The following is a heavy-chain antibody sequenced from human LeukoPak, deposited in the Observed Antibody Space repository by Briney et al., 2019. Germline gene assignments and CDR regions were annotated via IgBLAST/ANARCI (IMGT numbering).Heavy chain of an antibody. D-gene: IGHD2-2*01. CDR1: GLTFNTYA. CDR2: ISYDERSK. CDR3: AVNKVVPAAMSYYYYMDV. Sequence: GGSLRLSCAASGLTFNTYAMHWVRQAPGKGLEWVAVISYDERSKYYADSVKGRFTISRDNSKNTLFLQMNSLRAEDTAVYYCAVNKVVPAAMSYYYYMDVWGKGTTVTVSS. V-gene: IGHV3-30*04. J-gene: IGHJ6*03.